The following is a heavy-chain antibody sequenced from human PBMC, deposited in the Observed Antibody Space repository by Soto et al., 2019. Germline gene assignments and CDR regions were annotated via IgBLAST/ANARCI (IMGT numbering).Heavy chain of an antibody. J-gene: IGHJ6*03. CDR2: IRSKAYGGTT. D-gene: IGHD3-10*01. V-gene: IGHV3-49*03. CDR1: GFTFGDYA. Sequence: GGSLRLSCTASGFTFGDYAMSWFRQAPGKGLEWVGSIRSKAYGGTTEYAASVKGRFTISRDDSKSIAYLQMNSLKTEDTAVYYCTRDLLLWFGELSSYMDVWGKGTTVTVSS. CDR3: TRDLLLWFGELSSYMDV.